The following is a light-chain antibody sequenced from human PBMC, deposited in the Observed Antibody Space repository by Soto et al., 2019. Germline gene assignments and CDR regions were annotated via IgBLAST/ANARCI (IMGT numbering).Light chain of an antibody. CDR1: SSNIGSNY. Sequence: QSVLTQPPSVSAAPGQKVTISCSGSSSNIGSNYVSWYQQLPGTAPKLLIYDDNKRPSGIPDRFSGSKSGTSATLGITGLQTGDEADYCCGTWDSSLSAGVFGGGTKVTVL. J-gene: IGLJ2*01. CDR3: GTWDSSLSAGV. V-gene: IGLV1-51*01. CDR2: DDN.